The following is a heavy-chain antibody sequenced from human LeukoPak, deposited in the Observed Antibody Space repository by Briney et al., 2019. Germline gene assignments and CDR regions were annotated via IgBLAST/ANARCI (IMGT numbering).Heavy chain of an antibody. Sequence: GGSLRLSCTTSGFTFGDYGMSWVRQAPGKGLEWVSVIYSGGSTYYADSVKGRFTISRDNSKNTLYLQMNSLRAEDTAVYYCARDLGQPHISWGQGTLVTVSS. CDR2: IYSGGST. V-gene: IGHV3-66*01. D-gene: IGHD2-2*01. J-gene: IGHJ5*02. CDR3: ARDLGQPHIS. CDR1: GFTFGDYG.